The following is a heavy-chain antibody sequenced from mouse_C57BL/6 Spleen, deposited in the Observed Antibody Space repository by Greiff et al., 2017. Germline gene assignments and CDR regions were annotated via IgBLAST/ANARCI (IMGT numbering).Heavy chain of an antibody. D-gene: IGHD1-1*01. Sequence: EVKLQESGPELVKPGASVKIPCKASGYTFTDYNMDWVKQSHGKSLEWIGDINPNNGGTIYNQKFKGKATLTVDKSSSTAYMELRSLTSEDTAVYYCARSDRYYYGSSPWFAYWGQGTLVTVSA. J-gene: IGHJ3*01. CDR1: GYTFTDYN. CDR2: INPNNGGT. CDR3: ARSDRYYYGSSPWFAY. V-gene: IGHV1-18*01.